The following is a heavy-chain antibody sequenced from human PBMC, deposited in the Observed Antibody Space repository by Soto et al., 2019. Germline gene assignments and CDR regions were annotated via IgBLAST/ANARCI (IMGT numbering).Heavy chain of an antibody. CDR2: IYSGGTT. CDR1: GFNVRANH. CDR3: HGYGY. D-gene: IGHD5-12*01. J-gene: IGHJ4*02. V-gene: IGHV3-53*01. Sequence: EVQLVESGGGLIQPGGSLRLSCAVSGFNVRANHMSWVRQAPGKGLEWVSVIYSGGTTYYADSVKGRFIISRDISKNTLYLQMNILRAEDTAVYYCHGYGYWGQGTLVTVSS.